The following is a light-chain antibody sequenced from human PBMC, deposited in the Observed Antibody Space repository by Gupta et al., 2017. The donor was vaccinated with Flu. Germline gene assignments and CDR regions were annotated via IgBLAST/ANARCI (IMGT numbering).Light chain of an antibody. CDR2: KAS. CDR1: QSIVSW. V-gene: IGKV1-5*03. Sequence: DIQMTQSPSTLSASVGDRVTITCRASQSIVSWLAWYQQKPGKAPNLLVYKASNLQSGVPSRFSGSGSGTEFTLTISSLQPDDFATYYCHHDNSYSRTFGQGTKVEIK. CDR3: HHDNSYSRT. J-gene: IGKJ1*01.